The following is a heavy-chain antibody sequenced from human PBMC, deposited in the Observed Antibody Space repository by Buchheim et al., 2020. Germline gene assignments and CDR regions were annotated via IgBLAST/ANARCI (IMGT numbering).Heavy chain of an antibody. V-gene: IGHV4-34*01. CDR2: INHSGST. J-gene: IGHJ2*01. Sequence: QVQLQQWGAGLLKPSETLSLTCAVYGGSFSGYYWSWIRQPPGKGLEWIGEINHSGSTNYNPSLKSQVTISVDTSKNQFSLKLSSVTAADTAVYYCARGGWHIVVVTAIRRFDLWGRGTL. CDR1: GGSFSGYY. D-gene: IGHD2-21*02. CDR3: ARGGWHIVVVTAIRRFDL.